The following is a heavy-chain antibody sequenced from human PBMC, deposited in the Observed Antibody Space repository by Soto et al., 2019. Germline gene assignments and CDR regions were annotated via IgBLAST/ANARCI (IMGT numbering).Heavy chain of an antibody. CDR3: AKQTTGNAFDM. CDR1: GFTFRSYG. D-gene: IGHD4-17*01. CDR2: ISYDESYK. J-gene: IGHJ3*02. V-gene: IGHV3-30*18. Sequence: PGGSLRLSCEASGFTFRSYGMHWVRQAPGRGLEWVAVISYDESYKYYAGSVKGRFTISRDNSKNTLYLQMNSLRAEDTSVYYCAKQTTGNAFDMWGQGTMVTVSS.